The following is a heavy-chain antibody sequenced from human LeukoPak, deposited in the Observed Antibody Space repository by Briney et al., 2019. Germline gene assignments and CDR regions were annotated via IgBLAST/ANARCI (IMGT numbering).Heavy chain of an antibody. Sequence: PSETLSLTCAVYGGSFSGYYWSWIRQPPGKGLEWIGEINHSGSTNYNPSLKSRVTISVDTSKNQFSLKLSSVTAADTAVYYCARGRIRGSLDHWGQGTLVTVSS. CDR1: GGSFSGYY. D-gene: IGHD3-3*02. CDR2: INHSGST. V-gene: IGHV4-34*01. CDR3: ARGRIRGSLDH. J-gene: IGHJ4*02.